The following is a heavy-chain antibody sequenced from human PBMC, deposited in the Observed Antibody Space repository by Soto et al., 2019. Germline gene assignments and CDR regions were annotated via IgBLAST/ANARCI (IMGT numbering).Heavy chain of an antibody. CDR3: ASYSSSWSLNYYYYGMEG. CDR2: IYHSGST. J-gene: IGHJ6*02. D-gene: IGHD6-13*01. Sequence: SETLSLTCAVSGGSISSSNWWSCVRQPPGKGLEWIGEIYHSGSTNYNPSLKSRVTISVDKSKNQFSLKLSSVTAADTAVYYCASYSSSWSLNYYYYGMEGWGEGTQVTVSS. V-gene: IGHV4-4*02. CDR1: GGSISSSNW.